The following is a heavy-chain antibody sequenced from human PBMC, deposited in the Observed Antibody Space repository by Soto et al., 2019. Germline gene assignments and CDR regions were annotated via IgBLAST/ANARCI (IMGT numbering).Heavy chain of an antibody. CDR2: ISSSSSYI. J-gene: IGHJ4*02. Sequence: VQLVASGGGLVQPGGSLRLSCAASGLTFSSYSMNWVRQAPGKGLEWVSSISSSSSYIYYADSVKGRFTISRDNAKNSLYLQMNSLRAEDTAVYYCARDRGSGIDYWGQGTLVTVSS. D-gene: IGHD1-26*01. CDR1: GLTFSSYS. V-gene: IGHV3-21*01. CDR3: ARDRGSGIDY.